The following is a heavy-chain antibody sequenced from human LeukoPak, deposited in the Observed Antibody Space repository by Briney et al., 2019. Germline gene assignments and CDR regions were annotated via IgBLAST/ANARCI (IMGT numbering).Heavy chain of an antibody. CDR1: GFTFSSHA. J-gene: IGHJ4*02. CDR2: ISYDGSNK. D-gene: IGHD3-22*01. CDR3: ARDFSSYYANRAYYGDTWFDY. Sequence: GRSLRLSCAASGFTFSSHAMHWVRQAPGKGLEWVAVISYDGSNKYYADSVKGRFTISRDNSKNTLYLQMNSLRAEDTAVYYCARDFSSYYANRAYYGDTWFDYWGQGTLVTVSS. V-gene: IGHV3-30*04.